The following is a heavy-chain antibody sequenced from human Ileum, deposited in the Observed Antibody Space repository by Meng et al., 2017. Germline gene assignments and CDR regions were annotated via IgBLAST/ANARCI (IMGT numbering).Heavy chain of an antibody. CDR1: GFPFSDCA. J-gene: IGHJ5*01. CDR2: IERKPNNYAA. CDR3: TRDGGLRNWFDS. Sequence: QRAESGGGVVPPGGSLKISCLAFGFPFSDCAIHCVRQASGHGLEWVGLIERKPNNYAAAYAAYVTGRFTISRDDATNTAFLQMNSLNTADTAVYYYTRDGGLRNWFDSWGQGTLVTVSS. D-gene: IGHD5-12*01. V-gene: IGHV3-73*02.